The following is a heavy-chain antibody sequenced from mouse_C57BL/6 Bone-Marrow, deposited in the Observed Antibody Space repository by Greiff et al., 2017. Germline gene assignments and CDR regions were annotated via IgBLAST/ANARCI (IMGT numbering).Heavy chain of an antibody. CDR3: AGLLRFYWYFAV. V-gene: IGHV1-81*01. Sequence: VQRVESGAELARPGASVKLSCKASGYTFTSYGISWVKQRTGQGLEWIGEIYPRSGNTYYNEKFKGKATLTADKFSSTAYMELRSLTSEDSAVYFCAGLLRFYWYFAVWGTGTTVTVSS. CDR1: GYTFTSYG. CDR2: IYPRSGNT. D-gene: IGHD2-3*01. J-gene: IGHJ1*03.